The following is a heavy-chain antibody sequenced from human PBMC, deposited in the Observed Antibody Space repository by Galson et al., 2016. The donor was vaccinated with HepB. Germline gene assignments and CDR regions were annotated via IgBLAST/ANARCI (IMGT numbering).Heavy chain of an antibody. CDR2: IDSSGSTI. D-gene: IGHD7-27*01. CDR3: VRHRVEVPGDAS. V-gene: IGHV3-11*01. CDR1: GFTFSDYY. J-gene: IGHJ5*02. Sequence: SLRLSCAASGFTFSDYYMSWIRQTPGKGLEWVSYIDSSGSTIYYADSVKGRFTFSRDNAKNSVSLQMNSLRAEDTAVYYCVRHRVEVPGDASWGRGTLVTVSS.